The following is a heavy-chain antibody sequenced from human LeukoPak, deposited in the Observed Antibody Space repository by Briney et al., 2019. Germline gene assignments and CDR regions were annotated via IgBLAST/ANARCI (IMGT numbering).Heavy chain of an antibody. CDR2: ISGSGGST. Sequence: GGSLRLSCAASGFTFSSYWMSWVRQAPGKGLEWVSAISGSGGSTYYADSVKGRFTISRDNSKNTLYLQMNSLRAEDTAVYYCAKRSSYYDSSGYYYPLDYWGQGTLVTVSS. J-gene: IGHJ4*02. D-gene: IGHD3-22*01. CDR3: AKRSSYYDSSGYYYPLDY. V-gene: IGHV3-23*01. CDR1: GFTFSSYW.